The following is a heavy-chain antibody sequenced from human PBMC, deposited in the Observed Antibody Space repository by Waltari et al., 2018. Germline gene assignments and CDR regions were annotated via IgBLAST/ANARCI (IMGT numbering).Heavy chain of an antibody. V-gene: IGHV3-33*01. J-gene: IGHJ5*02. CDR2: IWYDGSNK. D-gene: IGHD4-17*01. CDR1: GFTFSRYG. CDR3: AREPYGDYPNWFDP. Sequence: QVQLVESGGGVVQPGRSLRLSCAASGFTFSRYGMHWFRQAPGKGLEWVAVIWYDGSNKYYADSVKGRFTISRDNSKNTLYLQMNSLRAEDTAVYYCAREPYGDYPNWFDPWGQGTLVTVSS.